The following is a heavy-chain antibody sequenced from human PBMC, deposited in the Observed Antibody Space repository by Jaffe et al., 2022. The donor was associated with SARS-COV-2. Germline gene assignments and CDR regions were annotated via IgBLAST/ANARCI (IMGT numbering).Heavy chain of an antibody. D-gene: IGHD4-4*01. CDR2: ISAYNGNT. CDR1: GYTFTSYG. V-gene: IGHV1-18*01. Sequence: QVQLVQSGAEVKKPGASVKVSCKASGYTFTSYGISWVRQAPGQGLEWMGWISAYNGNTNYAQKLQGRVTMTTDTSTSTAYMELRSLRSDDTAVYYCARDASNLSRYYYYGMDVWGQGTTVTVSS. J-gene: IGHJ6*02. CDR3: ARDASNLSRYYYYGMDV.